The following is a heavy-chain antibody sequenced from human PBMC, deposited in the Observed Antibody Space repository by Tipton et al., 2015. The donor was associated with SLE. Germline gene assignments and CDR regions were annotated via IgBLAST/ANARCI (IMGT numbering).Heavy chain of an antibody. V-gene: IGHV4-61*09. Sequence: TLSLTCTVSGGSISSGHYYWSWIRQPAGKGLEWIGHIYTSGSTNYNPSLKSRVTISLDTSKNQFSLKLSSVTAADTAVYYCASLAGFWSGYPDYWGQGTLVAVSS. CDR3: ASLAGFWSGYPDY. D-gene: IGHD3-3*01. J-gene: IGHJ4*02. CDR2: IYTSGST. CDR1: GGSISSGHYY.